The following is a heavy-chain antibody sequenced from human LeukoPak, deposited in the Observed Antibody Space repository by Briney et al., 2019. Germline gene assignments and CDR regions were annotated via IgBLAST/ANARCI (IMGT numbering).Heavy chain of an antibody. V-gene: IGHV3-48*01. CDR3: ARGEVATTYYYGMDV. CDR2: IDARSGIT. CDR1: GFTFTIFG. D-gene: IGHD5-12*01. J-gene: IGHJ6*02. Sequence: GGSLRLSCAASGFTFTIFGLNWVRQAPGKGPEWVSYIDARSGITYYADSVQGRFTLSRDNARESVFLQMDSLRVDDTAVYYCARGEVATTYYYGMDVWGQGTTVTVSS.